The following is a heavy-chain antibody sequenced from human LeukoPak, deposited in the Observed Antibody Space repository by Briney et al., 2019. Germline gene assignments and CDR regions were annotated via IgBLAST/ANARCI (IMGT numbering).Heavy chain of an antibody. V-gene: IGHV3-23*01. CDR2: ISGRGGST. CDR3: AKDMGYCSSATCYGLDY. J-gene: IGHJ4*02. Sequence: GGSLRLSCAASGFTFSSYAMSWVRQAPGKGLEWVSAISGRGGSTYYADSVKGRFTISRDNSKNTLFLQMNSLRAEDTAIYYCAKDMGYCSSATCYGLDYWGQGTLVTVSS. D-gene: IGHD2-2*01. CDR1: GFTFSSYA.